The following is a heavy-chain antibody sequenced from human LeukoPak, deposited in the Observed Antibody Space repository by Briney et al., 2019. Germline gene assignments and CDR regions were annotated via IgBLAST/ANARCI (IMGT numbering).Heavy chain of an antibody. V-gene: IGHV4-34*01. D-gene: IGHD3-22*01. Sequence: PSETLSLTCAAYGGSFSGYYWSWIRQPPGKGLEWIGEINHSGSTNYNPSLKSRVTISVDTSKNQFSLKLSSVTAADTAVYYCARVTMIVVAHKGWFDPWGQGTLVTVSS. J-gene: IGHJ5*02. CDR1: GGSFSGYY. CDR2: INHSGST. CDR3: ARVTMIVVAHKGWFDP.